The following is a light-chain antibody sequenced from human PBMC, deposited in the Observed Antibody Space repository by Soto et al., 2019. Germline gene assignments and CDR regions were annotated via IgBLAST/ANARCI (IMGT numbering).Light chain of an antibody. CDR2: DVN. J-gene: IGLJ2*01. CDR1: SGDVDPYNY. Sequence: QAVLTQPPSVSGSPGQSVTISCTGTSGDVDPYNYVSWYQQHPGRAPKLVIYDVNMRPSGVPDRFSGSKSGDTSSLTISGLQAEDGADYYCCSYVGTPLVGGGTQLTVL. V-gene: IGLV2-11*01. CDR3: CSYVGTPL.